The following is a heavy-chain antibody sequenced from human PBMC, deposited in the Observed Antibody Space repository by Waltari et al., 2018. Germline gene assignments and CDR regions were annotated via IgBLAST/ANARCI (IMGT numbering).Heavy chain of an antibody. V-gene: IGHV3-74*03. D-gene: IGHD3-10*01. J-gene: IGHJ6*02. Sequence: EMQLVESGGGLVQPGGSLRLSCVASGFTFSNSWMDWVRHAPRKGLVCVSLISSETSKIAYADSGKRRFTISRDNAMNTLYLQMSSLGVEDTAVYYCARDAGWGRMYVWGQGTTVTVSS. CDR1: GFTFSNSW. CDR2: ISSETSKI. CDR3: ARDAGWGRMYV.